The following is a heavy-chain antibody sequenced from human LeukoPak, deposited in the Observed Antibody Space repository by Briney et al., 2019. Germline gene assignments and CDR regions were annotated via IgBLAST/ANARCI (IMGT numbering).Heavy chain of an antibody. CDR2: MNPNSGNT. D-gene: IGHD6-19*01. CDR3: ASRYSSGSALNYWYYYYGMDV. Sequence: ASVKVSCKASGYTFTSYDINWVRQATGQGLEWMGWMNPNSGNTGYAQKFQGRVTMTRNTSISTAYMELSSLRSEDTAVYYCASRYSSGSALNYWYYYYGMDVWGQGTTVTVS. J-gene: IGHJ6*02. V-gene: IGHV1-8*01. CDR1: GYTFTSYD.